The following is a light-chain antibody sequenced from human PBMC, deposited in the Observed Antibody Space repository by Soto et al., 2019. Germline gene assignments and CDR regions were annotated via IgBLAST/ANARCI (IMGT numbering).Light chain of an antibody. CDR3: QQYYSYPWT. Sequence: DIQMTQSPSTLSASVGDRVTITCRASQPISRWLAWYQQKPGKAPKLLMESGVPSRFSDSGSGTEFTLTISSLQPDDFAIYYCQQYYSYPWTFGQGTKVDIK. V-gene: IGKV1-5*01. J-gene: IGKJ1*01. CDR1: QPISRW.